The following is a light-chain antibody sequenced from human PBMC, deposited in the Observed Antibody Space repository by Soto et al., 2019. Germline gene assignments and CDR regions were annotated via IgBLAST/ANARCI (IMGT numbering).Light chain of an antibody. V-gene: IGLV1-40*01. J-gene: IGLJ2*01. Sequence: QSVLTQPPSVSGAPGQRVTISCTGSSSNIGTCYDVHWYQQLPGTAPKLLIYGNSNRPSGVPERFSGSKSGTSVSLAISGLQAEDEADYYCQSYDSSLSAVVFGGGTQLTVL. CDR1: SSNIGTCYD. CDR3: QSYDSSLSAVV. CDR2: GNS.